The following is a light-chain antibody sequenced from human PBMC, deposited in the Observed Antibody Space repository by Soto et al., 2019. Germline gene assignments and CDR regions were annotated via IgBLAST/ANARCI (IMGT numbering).Light chain of an antibody. CDR1: QSISNH. CDR3: QQSNDLVS. V-gene: IGKV1-33*01. CDR2: DAS. Sequence: DIQMTQSPSSLSASVEDRVIITCRASQSISNHLNWYQQKPGKAPKLLIFDASTLKTGVPSRFSGSGSGTDFSFSISSLHPEDIATYYCQQSNDLVSFGQGTRLEIK. J-gene: IGKJ5*01.